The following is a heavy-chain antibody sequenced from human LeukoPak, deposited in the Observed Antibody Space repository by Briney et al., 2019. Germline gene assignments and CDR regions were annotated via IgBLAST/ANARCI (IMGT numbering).Heavy chain of an antibody. D-gene: IGHD3-3*01. CDR1: GYSISSGYY. Sequence: SETLSLSCTVSGYSISSGYYWGWIRQPPGKGLEWIGSIYHSGSTYYNPSLKSRVTISVDTSKNQFSLKLSFVTAADTAVYYCARDTPPLPNYDFWSGYQYFDYWGQGTLVTVSS. V-gene: IGHV4-38-2*02. CDR3: ARDTPPLPNYDFWSGYQYFDY. J-gene: IGHJ4*02. CDR2: IYHSGST.